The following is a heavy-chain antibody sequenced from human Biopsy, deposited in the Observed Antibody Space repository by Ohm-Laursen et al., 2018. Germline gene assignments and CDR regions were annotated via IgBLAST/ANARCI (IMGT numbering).Heavy chain of an antibody. CDR2: INRDSDTA. Sequence: SLRLSCTASGFIFDDYDMHWVRQAPGKGLEWVSRINRDSDTADYVDSVRGRFTISRDNARTTLSLKMNSLRPEDTALYYCVKDRGGARTCFHYWGQGIRVAVSS. CDR1: GFIFDDYD. D-gene: IGHD3-16*01. CDR3: VKDRGGARTCFHY. V-gene: IGHV3-9*01. J-gene: IGHJ4*02.